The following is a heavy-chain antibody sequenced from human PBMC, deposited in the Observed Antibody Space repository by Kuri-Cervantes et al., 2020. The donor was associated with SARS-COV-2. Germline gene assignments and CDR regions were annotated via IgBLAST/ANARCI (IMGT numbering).Heavy chain of an antibody. V-gene: IGHV4-59*08. CDR3: ARHPSIVATTLSWFDP. Sequence: TVYGRSISSYYSSWNRQPPGKGLEWIGYIYYSGSNNYNPSFKSRVTISVDTSKNQFSLKLSSVTAADTAVYYCARHPSIVATTLSWFDPWGQGTLVTVSS. CDR1: GRSISSYY. CDR2: IYYSGSN. D-gene: IGHD5-12*01. J-gene: IGHJ5*02.